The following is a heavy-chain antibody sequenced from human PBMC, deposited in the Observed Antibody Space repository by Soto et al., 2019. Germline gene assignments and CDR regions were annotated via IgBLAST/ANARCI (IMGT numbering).Heavy chain of an antibody. CDR2: ISASGGGT. D-gene: IGHD1-1*01. CDR1: GFTFSSSV. V-gene: IGHV3-23*01. Sequence: PGGSLRFSCAASGFTFSSSVMSWVRQAPGKGPEWVSTISASGGGTFYVDSVEGRFTISRDNSQNTLYLQMNSLRAEDTALYYCAKSERFDPWGQGTLVTVSS. CDR3: AKSERFDP. J-gene: IGHJ4*01.